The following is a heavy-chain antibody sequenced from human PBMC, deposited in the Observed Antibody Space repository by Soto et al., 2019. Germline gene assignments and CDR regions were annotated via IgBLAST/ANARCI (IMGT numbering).Heavy chain of an antibody. V-gene: IGHV3-9*01. Sequence: GGSLRLSCAASGFTFDDYAMHWVRQAPGKGLEWVSGISWNSGSIGYADSVKGRFTISRDNAKNSLYLQMDSLRAEDTALYYCAKDNSGSSGWVDIWGQGTMVTVSS. CDR3: AKDNSGSSGWVDI. J-gene: IGHJ3*02. CDR1: GFTFDDYA. CDR2: ISWNSGSI. D-gene: IGHD6-19*01.